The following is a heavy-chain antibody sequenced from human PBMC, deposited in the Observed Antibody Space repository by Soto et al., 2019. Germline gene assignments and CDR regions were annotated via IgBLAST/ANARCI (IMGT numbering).Heavy chain of an antibody. J-gene: IGHJ4*02. CDR1: GVTVCSYS. CDR2: ISSSSSYI. Sequence: GGSPRICCAACGVTVCSYSMNGVRQAPGKGLEWVSSISSSSSYIYYADSVKGRFTISRDNAKNSLYLQMNSLRAEDTAVYYCAREVAGLYFDYWGQGTLVTVSS. D-gene: IGHD6-19*01. CDR3: AREVAGLYFDY. V-gene: IGHV3-21*01.